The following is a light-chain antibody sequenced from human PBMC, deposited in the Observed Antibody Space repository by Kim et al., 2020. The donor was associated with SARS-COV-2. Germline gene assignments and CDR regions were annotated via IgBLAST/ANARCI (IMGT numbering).Light chain of an antibody. CDR1: QSVSSYS. J-gene: IGKJ4*01. CDR2: AAS. V-gene: IGKV3-20*01. Sequence: LTPGERATLSCRASQSVSSYSFSWYQQKPGQAPRLLFYAASSRATGSPDRFSGSGSGTDFTLTISRLEPEDSAMYYCQQYGSSPTFGGGTKVDIK. CDR3: QQYGSSPT.